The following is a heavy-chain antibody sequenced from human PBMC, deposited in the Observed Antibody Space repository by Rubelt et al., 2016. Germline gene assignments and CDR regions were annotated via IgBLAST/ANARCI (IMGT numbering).Heavy chain of an antibody. J-gene: IGHJ3*02. Sequence: EVQLLESGGGLVKPGGSLRLSCAASGFTFSSYSMNWVRQAPGKGLEWVSSISSSSSYIYYADSVKGRLTISRDNAKNSLYLQRNSLGAEDTAVYYCARDGAAAGTRDAVDIWGQGTMVTVSS. D-gene: IGHD6-13*01. V-gene: IGHV3-21*01. CDR2: ISSSSSYI. CDR1: GFTFSSYS. CDR3: ARDGAAAGTRDAVDI.